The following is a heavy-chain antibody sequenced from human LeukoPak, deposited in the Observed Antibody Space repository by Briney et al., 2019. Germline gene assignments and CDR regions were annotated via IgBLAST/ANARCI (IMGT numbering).Heavy chain of an antibody. CDR1: GFTFNNVR. Sequence: PGGSLRLSCAASGFTFNNVRMSSVRHVPGEGLECVASISGRGGNTYHARSGGGRLTISRVHDKHILFLYMRCLSAEDTALYHCAKDGYFHDSSGYSYFDSWGQGTLVSVSS. CDR3: AKDGYFHDSSGYSYFDS. J-gene: IGHJ4*02. D-gene: IGHD3-22*01. V-gene: IGHV3-23*01. CDR2: ISGRGGNT.